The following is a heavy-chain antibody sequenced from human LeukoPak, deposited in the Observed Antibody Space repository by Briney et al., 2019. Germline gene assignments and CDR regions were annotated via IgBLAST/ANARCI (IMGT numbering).Heavy chain of an antibody. CDR3: TRDRGAYNLYDY. V-gene: IGHV3-49*03. CDR1: GFTFGDYA. J-gene: IGHJ4*02. D-gene: IGHD1-1*01. Sequence: GGSLRLSCTASGFTFGDYAMSWIRQAPGKGLEWVGFIRSKAYGETADYAASVKGRLTISRDDSKALAYLQMNSLKTEDTAVYHCTRDRGAYNLYDYWGQGTLVTVSS. CDR2: IRSKAYGETA.